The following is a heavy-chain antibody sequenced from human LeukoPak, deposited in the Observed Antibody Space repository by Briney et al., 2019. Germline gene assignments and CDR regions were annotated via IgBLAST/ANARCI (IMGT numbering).Heavy chain of an antibody. Sequence: ASVKVSCKASGYTFTGYYMHWVRQAPGQGLEWMGRINPNSGGTNYAQEFQGRVTMTRDTSISTAYMELSRLRSDDTAVYYCARGAMVRGVELDYWGQGTLVTVSS. CDR1: GYTFTGYY. CDR3: ARGAMVRGVELDY. D-gene: IGHD3-10*01. V-gene: IGHV1-2*06. J-gene: IGHJ4*02. CDR2: INPNSGGT.